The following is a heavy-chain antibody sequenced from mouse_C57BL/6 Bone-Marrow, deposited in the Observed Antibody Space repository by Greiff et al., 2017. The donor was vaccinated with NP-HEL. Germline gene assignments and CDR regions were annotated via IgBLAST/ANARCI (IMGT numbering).Heavy chain of an antibody. J-gene: IGHJ3*01. CDR1: GFTFSSYA. CDR2: ISDGGSYT. D-gene: IGHD2-2*01. CDR3: AREDYGYEAWFAY. V-gene: IGHV5-4*01. Sequence: EVNVVESGGGLVKPGGSLKLSCAASGFTFSSYAMSWVRQTPEKRLEWVATISDGGSYTYYPDNVKGRFTISRDNAKNNLYLQMSHLKSEDTAMYYCAREDYGYEAWFAYWGQGTLVTVSA.